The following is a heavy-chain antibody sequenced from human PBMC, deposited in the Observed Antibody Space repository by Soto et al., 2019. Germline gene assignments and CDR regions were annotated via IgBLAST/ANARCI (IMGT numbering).Heavy chain of an antibody. CDR2: ISSSSSTI. V-gene: IGHV3-48*02. J-gene: IGHJ4*02. CDR3: ARERSSGWYVFDY. D-gene: IGHD6-19*01. CDR1: GYTFTDYY. Sequence: VQLVQSGAEVKKPGASVKVSCKASGYTFTDYYIHWVRQAPGQGLEWVSYISSSSSTIYYADSVKGRFTISRDNAKNSLYLQMNSLRDEDTAVYYCARERSSGWYVFDYWGQGTLVTVSS.